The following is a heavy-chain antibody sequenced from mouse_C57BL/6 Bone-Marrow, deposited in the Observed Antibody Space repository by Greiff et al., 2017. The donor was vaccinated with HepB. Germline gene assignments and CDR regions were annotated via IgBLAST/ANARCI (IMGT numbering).Heavy chain of an antibody. Sequence: EVMLVESGGDLVKPGGSLKLSCAASGFTFSSYGMSWVRQTPDKRLEWVATISSGGSYTYYPDSVKGRFTISRDNAKNTLYLQMSSLKSEDTAMYYCARSGGFVFAYWCRGTLVTVSA. CDR3: ARSGGFVFAY. CDR2: ISSGGSYT. CDR1: GFTFSSYG. V-gene: IGHV5-6*01. D-gene: IGHD1-3*01. J-gene: IGHJ3*01.